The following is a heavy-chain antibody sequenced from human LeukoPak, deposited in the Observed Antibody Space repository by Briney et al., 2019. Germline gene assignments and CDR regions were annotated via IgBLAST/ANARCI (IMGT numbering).Heavy chain of an antibody. Sequence: GGSLRLSCAASGFTFDDYATHWVRQAPGKGLEWVSGISWNSGSIDYADSVKGRFTISRDNAKNSLYPQMNSLRAEDTALYYCAKELAVAGTYDYYYGMDVWGQGTTVTVSS. CDR2: ISWNSGSI. J-gene: IGHJ6*02. CDR3: AKELAVAGTYDYYYGMDV. D-gene: IGHD6-19*01. CDR1: GFTFDDYA. V-gene: IGHV3-9*01.